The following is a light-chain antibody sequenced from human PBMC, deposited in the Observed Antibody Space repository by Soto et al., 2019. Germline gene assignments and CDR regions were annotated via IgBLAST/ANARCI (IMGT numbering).Light chain of an antibody. CDR3: SSYTSSSTLYV. CDR2: EVS. V-gene: IGLV2-14*01. J-gene: IGLJ1*01. CDR1: TSDVGGYNY. Sequence: SVLTQPASVAGSPGQSINFSSTSTTSDVGGYNYVSWSHLHPGKAPKLLIYEVSNPPSGVSNRFSGSKSGNTASLTISGLQAEDEADYYCSSYTSSSTLYVFGTGTKVTVL.